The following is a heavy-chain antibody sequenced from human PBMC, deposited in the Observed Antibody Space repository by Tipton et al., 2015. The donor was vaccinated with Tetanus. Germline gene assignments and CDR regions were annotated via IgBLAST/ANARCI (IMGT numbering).Heavy chain of an antibody. J-gene: IGHJ6*02. D-gene: IGHD3-22*01. CDR3: ARDGGGNYYDSSGYLQAPRGMDV. CDR2: INYSGTT. CDR1: GGSINRYY. Sequence: SGGSINRYYWSWIRQSPGKGLEWIGYINYSGTTNYASSLQSRVIISVDTSKNQFSLKLNSVTAADTAVYYCARDGGGNYYDSSGYLQAPRGMDVWGQGTTVTVSS. V-gene: IGHV4-59*01.